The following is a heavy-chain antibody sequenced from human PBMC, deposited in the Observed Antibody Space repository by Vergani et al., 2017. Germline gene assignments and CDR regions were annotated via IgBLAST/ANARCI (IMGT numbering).Heavy chain of an antibody. CDR1: GFTFSSYS. J-gene: IGHJ6*02. CDR3: ARDAPRSTVGPYYYGMDV. V-gene: IGHV3-21*01. CDR2: ISSSSSYI. D-gene: IGHD4-17*01. Sequence: EVQLVESGGGLVKPGGSLRLSCAASGFTFSSYSMNWVRQAPGKGLEWVSSISSSSSYIYYADSVKGRFTISRDNAKNSLYLQMNRLRAEDTAVYYCARDAPRSTVGPYYYGMDVWGQGTTVGVSS.